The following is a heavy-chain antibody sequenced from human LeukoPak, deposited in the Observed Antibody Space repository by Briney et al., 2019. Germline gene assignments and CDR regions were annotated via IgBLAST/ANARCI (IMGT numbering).Heavy chain of an antibody. CDR1: GFTVSSNY. J-gene: IGHJ4*02. CDR3: ARSSGIYLTFDY. Sequence: GGSLRLSCAASGFTVSSNYMSWVRQAPGKGLEWVSVIYSGGTTYYADSVRGRFTISRDTSKNTLYLQMNSLRAEDTAVYYCARSSGIYLTFDYWGQGTLVTVSS. CDR2: IYSGGTT. D-gene: IGHD1-26*01. V-gene: IGHV3-53*01.